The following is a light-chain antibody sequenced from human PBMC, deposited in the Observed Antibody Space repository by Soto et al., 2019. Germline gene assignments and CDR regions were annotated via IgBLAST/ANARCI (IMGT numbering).Light chain of an antibody. CDR3: QSHDSDFLV. Sequence: FMLTQPHSVSESPGKTLSISCTRSSGSIANNYVQWYQQRPGSAPTTVIYENNQRLSGVPDRFSGSTDGSSNSSSLTISGLQTEDEADYFCQSHDSDFLVFGGGTKLTVL. CDR2: ENN. V-gene: IGLV6-57*04. J-gene: IGLJ2*01. CDR1: SGSIANNY.